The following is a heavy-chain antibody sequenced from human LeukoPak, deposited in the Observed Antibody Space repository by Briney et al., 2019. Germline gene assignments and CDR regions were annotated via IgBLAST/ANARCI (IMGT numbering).Heavy chain of an antibody. D-gene: IGHD6-13*01. J-gene: IGHJ4*02. V-gene: IGHV3-23*01. Sequence: GGSLRLSCAASGFTFSSYAMSWVRQAPGKGLEWVSAISGSGGSTYYADSVKGRFTISRDNSKNTVYLQMNSLRAEDTAVYYCAKARYSSSWTGGYFDYWGQGTLVTVSS. CDR2: ISGSGGST. CDR3: AKARYSSSWTGGYFDY. CDR1: GFTFSSYA.